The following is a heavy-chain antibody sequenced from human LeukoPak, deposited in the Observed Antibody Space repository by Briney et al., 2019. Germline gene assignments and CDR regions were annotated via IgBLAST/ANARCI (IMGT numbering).Heavy chain of an antibody. CDR2: IKEDGTEK. CDR1: GFTFSTYW. Sequence: GGSLRLSCAASGFTFSTYWMNWVRQAPGKGLEWVANIKEDGTEKYYVDSVKGRFTISRDNAKNSLYLQMDSLRAEDTAMYYCARRQEGDYWGQGTLVTVSS. V-gene: IGHV3-7*05. J-gene: IGHJ4*02. CDR3: ARRQEGDY.